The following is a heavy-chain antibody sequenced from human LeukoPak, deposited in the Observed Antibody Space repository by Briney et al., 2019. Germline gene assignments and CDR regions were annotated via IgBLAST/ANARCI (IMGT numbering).Heavy chain of an antibody. D-gene: IGHD4-23*01. CDR3: ASYGGNSGFDY. Sequence: SDPLSLICTVSGGPISSGRYYWGWSRQPPAKGLEWIGRIYYSRSPYYNPSLKSRVTISVDTSKNQFSLKLSSVTAADTAVYYCASYGGNSGFDYWGQGTLVTV. CDR1: GGPISSGRYY. V-gene: IGHV4-39*01. J-gene: IGHJ4*02. CDR2: IYYSRSP.